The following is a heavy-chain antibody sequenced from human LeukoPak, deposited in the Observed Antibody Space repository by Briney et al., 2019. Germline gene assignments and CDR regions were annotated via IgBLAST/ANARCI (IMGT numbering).Heavy chain of an antibody. V-gene: IGHV3-7*01. CDR2: INLDGSEK. D-gene: IGHD4-11*01. J-gene: IGHJ4*02. CDR1: GFTFSRFW. CDR3: AKYSNYHFDY. Sequence: GGSLRLSCAASGFTFSRFWMLWVRQAPGKGLEWVANINLDGSEKYYVDSVKGRFTISRDTAKDSLFLQMNSLRAEDTAVCYCAKYSNYHFDYWGQGTLVTVSS.